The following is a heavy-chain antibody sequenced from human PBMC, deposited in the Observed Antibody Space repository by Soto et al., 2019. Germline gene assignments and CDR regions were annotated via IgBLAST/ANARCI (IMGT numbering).Heavy chain of an antibody. CDR1: GGSVSSGNYY. J-gene: IGHJ4*02. Sequence: PSETLSPACTVSGGSVSSGNYYWSWIRQPPGKGLEWIGYIYYSANTHYNSSLKSRVTISVDTSKNQFSLKLISVTTADTAVYYCARGHDFWSGPSLFDYWGQGTLVTVSS. V-gene: IGHV4-61*01. CDR2: IYYSANT. CDR3: ARGHDFWSGPSLFDY. D-gene: IGHD3-3*01.